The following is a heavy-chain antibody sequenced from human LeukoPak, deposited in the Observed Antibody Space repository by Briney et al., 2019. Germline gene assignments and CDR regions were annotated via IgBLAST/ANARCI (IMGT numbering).Heavy chain of an antibody. Sequence: PGGSLRLSCAASGFTFNKSWMSWVRQAPGKGPEWVANIKEDGTQKYYVDSVRGRFTISRDNAKNTLYLQMNSLRAEDTAVYYCASMKSSGYILSYWGQGTLVTVSS. V-gene: IGHV3-7*01. CDR1: GFTFNKSW. CDR3: ASMKSSGYILSY. D-gene: IGHD3-22*01. CDR2: IKEDGTQK. J-gene: IGHJ4*02.